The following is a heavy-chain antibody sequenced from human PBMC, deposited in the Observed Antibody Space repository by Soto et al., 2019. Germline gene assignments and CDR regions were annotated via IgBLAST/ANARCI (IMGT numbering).Heavy chain of an antibody. D-gene: IGHD3-10*01. V-gene: IGHV1-69*01. J-gene: IGHJ5*02. CDR2: IIPIFGTA. CDR3: AREPLSVRRINWFDP. CDR1: GGTFSSYA. Sequence: QVQLVQSGAELKKPGSSVKVSCKASGGTFSSYAISWVRQAPGQGLEWMGGIIPIFGTANYAQKFQGRVRITADESTSRAYMELSSLRCEDTAVYYCAREPLSVRRINWFDPWGEGTQVTVSS.